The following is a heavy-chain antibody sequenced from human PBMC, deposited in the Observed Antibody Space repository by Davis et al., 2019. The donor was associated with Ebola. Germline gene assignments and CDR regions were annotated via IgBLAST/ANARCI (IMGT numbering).Heavy chain of an antibody. CDR3: ARGDSSSWYYFDY. Sequence: PGGSLRLSCAASGFTFSSYGMHWVRQAPGKGLEWVAVIWYDGSNKYYADSVKGRFTISRDNSKNTLYLQMNSLRAEDTAVYYCARGDSSSWYYFDYWGQGTLVTVSS. CDR2: IWYDGSNK. CDR1: GFTFSSYG. J-gene: IGHJ4*02. D-gene: IGHD6-13*01. V-gene: IGHV3-33*01.